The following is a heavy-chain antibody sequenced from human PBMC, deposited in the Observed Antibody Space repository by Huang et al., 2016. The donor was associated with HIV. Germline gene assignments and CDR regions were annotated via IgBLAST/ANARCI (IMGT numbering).Heavy chain of an antibody. CDR3: ARRFRVAATRKWFDP. V-gene: IGHV4-34*01. CDR2: VKDGGDI. CDR1: GESLGTYY. D-gene: IGHD3-10*01. J-gene: IGHJ5*02. Sequence: QVQLQQWGAGLLKPSETLALTCAVYGESLGTYYWAWIRRPPGKGLQWIGEVKDGGDINYNPSLDSRVTSSVDTSRNQVSLTLTSMTAADTATYYCARRFRVAATRKWFDPWGQGTLVSVSS.